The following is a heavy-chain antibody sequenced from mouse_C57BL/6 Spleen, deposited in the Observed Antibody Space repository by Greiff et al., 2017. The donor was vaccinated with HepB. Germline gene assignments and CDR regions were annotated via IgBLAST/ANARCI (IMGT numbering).Heavy chain of an antibody. CDR1: GYAFSSSW. J-gene: IGHJ2*01. CDR3: ARGYYDYDWYFDY. Sequence: QVQLKESGPELVKPGASVKISCKASGYAFSSSWMNWVKQRPGKGLEWIGRIYPGDGDTNYNGKFKGKATLTADKSSSTAYMQLSSLTSEDSAVYFCARGYYDYDWYFDYWGQGTTLTVSS. D-gene: IGHD2-4*01. V-gene: IGHV1-82*01. CDR2: IYPGDGDT.